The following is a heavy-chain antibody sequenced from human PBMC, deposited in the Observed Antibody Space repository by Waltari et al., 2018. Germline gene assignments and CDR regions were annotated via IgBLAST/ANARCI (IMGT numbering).Heavy chain of an antibody. V-gene: IGHV3-7*03. CDR1: GFTFSSYW. CDR2: IKQDGSEK. Sequence: EVQLVESGGGLVQPGGSLRFSCAASGFTFSSYWMSWVRQAPGKGLEWVANIKQDGSEKYYVDSVKGRFTISRDNAKNSLYLQMNSLRAEDTAVYYCARDGGPFYYYGMDVWGQGTTVTVSS. J-gene: IGHJ6*02. CDR3: ARDGGPFYYYGMDV.